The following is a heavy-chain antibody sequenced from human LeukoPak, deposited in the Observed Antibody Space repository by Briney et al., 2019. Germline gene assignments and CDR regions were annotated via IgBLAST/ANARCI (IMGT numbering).Heavy chain of an antibody. J-gene: IGHJ4*02. V-gene: IGHV4-34*01. CDR1: GGSFSGYY. Sequence: SETLSLTCAVYGGSFSGYYWSWLRQPPGKGLEWIGEINQSGSTNYNPSLKSRVTISVDTSKNQFSLKLSSVTAADTAVYYCARSRTPTDFDYWGQGTLVTVSS. CDR2: INQSGST. CDR3: ARSRTPTDFDY.